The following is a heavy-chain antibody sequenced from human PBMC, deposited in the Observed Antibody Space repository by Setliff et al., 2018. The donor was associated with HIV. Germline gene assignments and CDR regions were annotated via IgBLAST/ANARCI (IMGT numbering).Heavy chain of an antibody. D-gene: IGHD3-10*01. V-gene: IGHV3-9*01. CDR3: AKDSGYYYYGMDV. J-gene: IGHJ6*02. CDR1: GFTFGSYS. CDR2: ISWNSGSI. Sequence: PGGSLRLSCAASGFTFGSYSMHWVRQAPGKGLEWVSGISWNSGSIGYADSVKGRFTISRDNAKNSLYLQMNSLRAEDTALYYCAKDSGYYYYGMDVWGQGTTVTVSS.